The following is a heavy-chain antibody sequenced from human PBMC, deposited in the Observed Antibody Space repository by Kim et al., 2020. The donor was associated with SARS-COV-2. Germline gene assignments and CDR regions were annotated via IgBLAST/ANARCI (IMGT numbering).Heavy chain of an antibody. J-gene: IGHJ4*02. D-gene: IGHD6-19*01. CDR3: ASGKEVGSGWDPWGY. V-gene: IGHV3-33*01. Sequence: GGSLRLSCAASGFTFSSYGMHWVRQAPGKGLEWVAVIWYDGSNKYYADSVKGRFTISRDNSKNTLYLQMNSLRAEDTAVYYCASGKEVGSGWDPWGYWGQGTLVTVSS. CDR2: IWYDGSNK. CDR1: GFTFSSYG.